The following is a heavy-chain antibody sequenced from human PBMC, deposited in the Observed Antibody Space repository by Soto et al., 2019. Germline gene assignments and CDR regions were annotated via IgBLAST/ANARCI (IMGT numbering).Heavy chain of an antibody. D-gene: IGHD6-13*01. J-gene: IGHJ3*02. V-gene: IGHV3-21*01. CDR3: ARDPRYSSSSNAFDI. CDR1: GFTFSSYS. Sequence: PGGSLRLSCAASGFTFSSYSMNWVRQAPGKGLEWVSSISSSSSYIYYADSVKGRFTISRDNGKNSLYLQMNSLRAEDTAVYYCARDPRYSSSSNAFDIWGQGTMVTVSS. CDR2: ISSSSSYI.